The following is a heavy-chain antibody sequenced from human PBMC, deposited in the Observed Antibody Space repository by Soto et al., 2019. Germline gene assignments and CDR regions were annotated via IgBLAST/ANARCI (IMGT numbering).Heavy chain of an antibody. J-gene: IGHJ4*02. Sequence: SLTCAVSGGSISIGGYSWSWIRQPPGKGLEWIGYIYHSGSTYYNPSLKSRVTISVDRSKNQFSLKLSSVTAADTAVYYCARGRRDSLNYWGQGTLVTVSS. CDR3: ARGRRDSLNY. CDR1: GGSISIGGYS. V-gene: IGHV4-30-2*01. CDR2: IYHSGST. D-gene: IGHD2-21*02.